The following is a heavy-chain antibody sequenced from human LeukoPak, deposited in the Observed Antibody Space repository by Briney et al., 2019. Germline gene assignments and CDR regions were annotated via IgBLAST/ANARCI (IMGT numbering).Heavy chain of an antibody. CDR3: TRAMWDSSGYPIDY. J-gene: IGHJ4*02. CDR1: GFTFNSYA. D-gene: IGHD3-22*01. V-gene: IGHV3-23*01. Sequence: GSLRLSCAASGFTFNSYAMSWVRQAPGKGLEWVSAISGNGGRTYYADSVKGRFTTSRDNSKNTLNLQMHRLRVEDTAVYYCTRAMWDSSGYPIDYWGQGSLVTVSS. CDR2: ISGNGGRT.